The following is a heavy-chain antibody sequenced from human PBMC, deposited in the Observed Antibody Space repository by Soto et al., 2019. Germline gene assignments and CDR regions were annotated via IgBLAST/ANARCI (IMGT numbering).Heavy chain of an antibody. V-gene: IGHV1-18*01. J-gene: IGHJ6*03. CDR1: GYTFTSYG. CDR2: ISAYNGNT. Sequence: ASVKVSCKASGYTFTSYGISWVRQAPGQGLEWMGWISAYNGNTNYAQKLQGRVTMTTDTSTSTAYMELRSLRSDDTAVYYCARLGGSTVTTDLYYYMDVWGKGTTVTVSS. CDR3: ARLGGSTVTTDLYYYMDV. D-gene: IGHD4-17*01.